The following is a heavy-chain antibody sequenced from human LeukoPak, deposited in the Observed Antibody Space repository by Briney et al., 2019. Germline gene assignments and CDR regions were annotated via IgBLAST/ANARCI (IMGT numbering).Heavy chain of an antibody. Sequence: GGSLRLSCAASGFTVSSNYMSWVRQAPGKGLEWVSVIYSGGSTYYADSVKGRFTISRDNSKNTLYLQMNSLRAEDTAVYYRAREKRSGSYNDAFDIWGQGTMVTVSS. CDR1: GFTVSSNY. D-gene: IGHD1-26*01. J-gene: IGHJ3*02. V-gene: IGHV3-53*01. CDR3: AREKRSGSYNDAFDI. CDR2: IYSGGST.